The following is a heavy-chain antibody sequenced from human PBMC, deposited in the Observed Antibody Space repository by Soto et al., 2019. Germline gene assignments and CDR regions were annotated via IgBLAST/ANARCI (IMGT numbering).Heavy chain of an antibody. Sequence: PSETLSLTCSFSCGSISSYYWTGVRQSPGKRLEWIGYIFYTGTTNYNPSLQSRVTMSVDTSNNRFSLKMTSLTAADTAVYYCARGGCDGGKCYPYNFDFWGQGTLVTVSS. J-gene: IGHJ4*02. CDR1: CGSISSYY. CDR3: ARGGCDGGKCYPYNFDF. CDR2: IFYTGTT. V-gene: IGHV4-59*01. D-gene: IGHD2-21*02.